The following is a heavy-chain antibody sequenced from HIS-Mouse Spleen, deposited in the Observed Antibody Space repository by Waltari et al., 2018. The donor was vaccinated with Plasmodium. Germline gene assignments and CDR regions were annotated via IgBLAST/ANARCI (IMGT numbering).Heavy chain of an antibody. D-gene: IGHD3-16*02. CDR2: ISAYNGNT. J-gene: IGHJ4*02. CDR1: GYTFTSYG. Sequence: VQLVQSGAEVKKPGASVKVSCKASGYTFTSYGISWVRQAPGQGLEWMGWISAYNGNTNYAQKLQGRVTMTTDTSTSTAYMELRSLRSDDTAVYYCARVPKRGLRLGELSSSDYWGQGTLVTVSS. CDR3: ARVPKRGLRLGELSSSDY. V-gene: IGHV1-18*01.